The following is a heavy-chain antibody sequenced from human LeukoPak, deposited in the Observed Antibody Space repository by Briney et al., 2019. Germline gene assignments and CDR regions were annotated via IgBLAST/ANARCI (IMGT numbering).Heavy chain of an antibody. CDR2: INHSGST. J-gene: IGHJ4*02. CDR1: GGSFSGYY. Sequence: SETLSLTCAVYGGSFSGYYWSWIRQPPGKGLEWIGEINHSGSTNYNPSLKSRVTISVDTSKNQFSLKLSSVTAADTAVYYCATSSKMATITLDYWGQGTLVTVSS. CDR3: ATSSKMATITLDY. D-gene: IGHD5-24*01. V-gene: IGHV4-34*01.